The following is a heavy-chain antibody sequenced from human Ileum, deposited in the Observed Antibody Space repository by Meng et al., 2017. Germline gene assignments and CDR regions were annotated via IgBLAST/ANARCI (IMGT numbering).Heavy chain of an antibody. CDR2: INHSGST. J-gene: IGHJ4*02. CDR1: GGSFSGYY. CDR3: ARGGGRYGPDFDY. V-gene: IGHV4-34*01. D-gene: IGHD3-16*01. Sequence: QVQSKQVCAGMMKPSETWALTCVVDGGSFSGYYCSWIRQPPGKGREWIGEINHSGSTNYNPSLKSRVTISVDTSKNQFSLKLSSVTAADTAVYYCARGGGRYGPDFDYWGPGTLVTVSS.